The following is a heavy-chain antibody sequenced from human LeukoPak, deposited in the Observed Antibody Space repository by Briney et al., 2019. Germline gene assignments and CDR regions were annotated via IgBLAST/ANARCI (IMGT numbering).Heavy chain of an antibody. V-gene: IGHV3-30*18. CDR1: GFTFSSYG. D-gene: IGHD5-18*01. Sequence: PGGSLRLSCAASGFTFSSYGMHWVRQAPGKGLEWVAVISYDGPNKYYADSVKGRFTISRDDSKSTLYLQMNCLRAEDTAVYYCAKEKLPSGYSFLTDYWGQGTLVTVSS. CDR2: ISYDGPNK. CDR3: AKEKLPSGYSFLTDY. J-gene: IGHJ4*02.